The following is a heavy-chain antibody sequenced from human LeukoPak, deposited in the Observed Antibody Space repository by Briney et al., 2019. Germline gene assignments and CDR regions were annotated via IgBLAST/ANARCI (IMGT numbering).Heavy chain of an antibody. D-gene: IGHD3-3*01. CDR3: AREDYDDSGAWYFDL. CDR1: GGSISRSNW. V-gene: IGHV4-4*02. Sequence: SETLSLTCAVSGGSISRSNWWSWVRQPPGKGLEWFREIYHSGSTNYNPSHKSRVTISVDKSKNQFALKLSSVTAADTAVYYCAREDYDDSGAWYFDLWGRGTLVTVSS. CDR2: IYHSGST. J-gene: IGHJ2*01.